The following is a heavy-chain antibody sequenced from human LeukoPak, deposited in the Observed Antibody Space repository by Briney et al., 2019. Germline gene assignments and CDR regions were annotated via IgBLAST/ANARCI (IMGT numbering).Heavy chain of an antibody. J-gene: IGHJ4*02. CDR1: GFTFSSYA. Sequence: GSLRLSCAASGFTFSSYAMHWVRQAPGKGLEWVAVISYDANEQYYADSVKGRFSVSRDDSGSTMYLQMNSLRTEDTATYYCARDGTIYGILPHLDYWGQGALVTVAP. CDR3: ARDGTIYGILPHLDY. D-gene: IGHD3-3*01. CDR2: ISYDANEQ. V-gene: IGHV3-30*04.